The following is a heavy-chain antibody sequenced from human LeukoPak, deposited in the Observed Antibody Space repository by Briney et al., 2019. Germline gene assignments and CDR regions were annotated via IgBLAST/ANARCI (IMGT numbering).Heavy chain of an antibody. D-gene: IGHD1-7*01. V-gene: IGHV3-23*01. J-gene: IGHJ4*02. CDR1: GFTFSSYG. CDR3: AEKKNFYFDY. Sequence: PGGSLRLSCAASGFTFSSYGMHWVRQAPGKGLEWLSAISSSGSPTYYADSVKGRFTISRDNSKNTLYLQMNSLKAEDTAVYYCAEKKNFYFDYWGQETLVTVSS. CDR2: ISSSGSPT.